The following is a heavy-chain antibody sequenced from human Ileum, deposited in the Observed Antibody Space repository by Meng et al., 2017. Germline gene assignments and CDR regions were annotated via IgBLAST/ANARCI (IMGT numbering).Heavy chain of an antibody. CDR2: IYYGGST. CDR3: ARRAHYGDPPR. V-gene: IGHV4-39*01. CDR1: SGCFTNNNYY. J-gene: IGHJ4*02. Sequence: LRPQESGPGLVKPSETLATTCIVSSGCFTNNNYYWVWIRRPPGTGLEWIGSIYYGGSTYYNPSLKSRVTISVDTSTNQFSLKLISVTAADTAVYYCARRAHYGDPPRWGQGTLVTVSS. D-gene: IGHD4-17*01.